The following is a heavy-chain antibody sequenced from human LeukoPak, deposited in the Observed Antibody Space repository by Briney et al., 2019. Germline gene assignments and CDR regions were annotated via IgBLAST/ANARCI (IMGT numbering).Heavy chain of an antibody. D-gene: IGHD2-15*01. CDR2: IYTSGST. Sequence: SQTLSLTCTVSGGSISSGSYYWSWIRQPAGKGLEWIGRIYTSGSTNYNPSLKSRVTISIDTSKNQFSLKLSSVTAADTAVYYCARNSGDNWRRSFDIWGQGTMVTVSS. CDR1: GGSISSGSYY. CDR3: ARNSGDNWRRSFDI. V-gene: IGHV4-61*02. J-gene: IGHJ3*02.